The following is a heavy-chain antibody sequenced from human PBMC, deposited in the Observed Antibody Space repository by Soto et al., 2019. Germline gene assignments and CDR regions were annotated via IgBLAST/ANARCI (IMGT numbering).Heavy chain of an antibody. J-gene: IGHJ6*03. D-gene: IGHD5-12*01. Sequence: QVQLVQSGAEVKKPGASVTVSCRSSGDTFNDYYIHWVRQAPGQGLEWMGWINPNGGVTKYAQKFQGWVTMTRDTSIRTVYMQLSRLRSDDTAVYYCARESGGATATLDYSYFYIDVWGTGTTVTVSS. V-gene: IGHV1-2*04. CDR2: INPNGGVT. CDR1: GDTFNDYY. CDR3: ARESGGATATLDYSYFYIDV.